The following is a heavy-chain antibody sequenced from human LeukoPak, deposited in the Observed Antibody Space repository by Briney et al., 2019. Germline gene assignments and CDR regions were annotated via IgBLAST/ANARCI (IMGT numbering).Heavy chain of an antibody. CDR3: ARSDYYGSGYLDY. V-gene: IGHV1-18*01. D-gene: IGHD3-10*01. CDR1: GYTFTSYG. CDR2: ISAYNGNT. J-gene: IGHJ4*02. Sequence: ASVKVSCKASGYTFTSYGISWVRQAPAQGLEWMGWISAYNGNTNYAQKLQRGVTMTTDTSTSTAYMELRSLRSNDTAVYYGARSDYYGSGYLDYWGQGTRVTVSS.